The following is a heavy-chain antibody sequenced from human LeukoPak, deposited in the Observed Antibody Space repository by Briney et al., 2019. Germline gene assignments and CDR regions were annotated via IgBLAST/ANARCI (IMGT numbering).Heavy chain of an antibody. V-gene: IGHV3-53*01. CDR1: GFTVSSNY. CDR3: ARGRAMVRGAASN. Sequence: GGSLRLSCAASGFTVSSNYMSWVRQAPGKGLEWDSVIYSGGSTYYADSVKGRFTISRDNSKNTLYLQMSSLRAEDTAVYYCARGRAMVRGAASNWGQGTLVTVSS. CDR2: IYSGGST. D-gene: IGHD3-10*01. J-gene: IGHJ4*02.